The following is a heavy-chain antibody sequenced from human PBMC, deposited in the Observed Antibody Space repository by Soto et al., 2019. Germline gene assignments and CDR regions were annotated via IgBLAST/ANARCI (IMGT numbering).Heavy chain of an antibody. CDR1: GFTFSRSG. V-gene: IGHV3-23*04. J-gene: IGHJ4*02. CDR2: ISYSGETT. D-gene: IGHD1-1*01. Sequence: EVQLVESGGDLAQPGGSLRLSCAASGFTFSRSGMRWVRQAPGKGLEWVSSISYSGETTYYADSVKGRFTISRDDSRNTVYLQMNSLRVEDTAIYFCAKGPEIRRYSPIDYWGQGTLVTVS. CDR3: AKGPEIRRYSPIDY.